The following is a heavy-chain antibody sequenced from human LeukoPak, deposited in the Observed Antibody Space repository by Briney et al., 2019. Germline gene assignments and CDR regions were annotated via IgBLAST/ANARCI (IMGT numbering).Heavy chain of an antibody. CDR3: ARRKINSGVIDY. Sequence: GRSLRLSCAASGFTFSSYGMHWVRQAPGKGLEWVAVIWYDGSNKYYADSVKGRFTISRDNSKNTLYLQMNSLRAEDTAVYYCARRKINSGVIDYWGQGTLVTVSS. J-gene: IGHJ4*02. CDR2: IWYDGSNK. V-gene: IGHV3-33*01. D-gene: IGHD4-23*01. CDR1: GFTFSSYG.